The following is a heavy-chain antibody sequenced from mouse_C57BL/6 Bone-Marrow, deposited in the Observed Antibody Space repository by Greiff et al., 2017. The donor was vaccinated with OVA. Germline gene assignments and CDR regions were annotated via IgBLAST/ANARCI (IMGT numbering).Heavy chain of an antibody. CDR1: GYSFTSYY. CDR2: IYPGSGNT. V-gene: IGHV1-66*01. Sequence: QVQLQQSGPELVKPGASVKISCKASGYSFTSYYIHWVKQRPGQGLEWIGWIYPGSGNTKYTEKFKGKATLTADTSSSTAYMQISSLTAEDSAVYYCATRGLRLFYFDYWGQGTTLTVSS. D-gene: IGHD3-2*02. CDR3: ATRGLRLFYFDY. J-gene: IGHJ2*01.